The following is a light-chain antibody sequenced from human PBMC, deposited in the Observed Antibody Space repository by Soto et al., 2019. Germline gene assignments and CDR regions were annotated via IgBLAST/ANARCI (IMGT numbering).Light chain of an antibody. J-gene: IGKJ4*01. Sequence: DIQLTQSPSSLSASVGDRVIITCRASQSVTTYLNWYQQKPGKAPKLLISAASSLRDGVPSRFSGSGSGTVFTLTINSLHPEDFATYYCQQSFSDPPLSLGGGTRVEVK. CDR3: QQSFSDPPLS. CDR1: QSVTTY. V-gene: IGKV1-39*01. CDR2: AAS.